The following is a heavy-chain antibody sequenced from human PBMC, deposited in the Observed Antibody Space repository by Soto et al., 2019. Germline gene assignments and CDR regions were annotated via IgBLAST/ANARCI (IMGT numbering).Heavy chain of an antibody. J-gene: IGHJ4*02. CDR2: IDAGNGNT. CDR1: GYTFTLYA. V-gene: IGHV1-3*01. D-gene: IGHD3-3*02. Sequence: QGQLVQSGAEVKKPGTSVKVTCKASGYTFTLYAMHCVRQAPGQRLEWMGWIDAGNGNTKYSQKFQGRVTIPRDTAASTAYLVLSSLRSEDTALYFCATEHFWNGLFDTWGQGTLVTVSS. CDR3: ATEHFWNGLFDT.